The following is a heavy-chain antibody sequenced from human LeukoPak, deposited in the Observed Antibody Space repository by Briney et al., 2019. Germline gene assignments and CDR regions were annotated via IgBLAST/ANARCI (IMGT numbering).Heavy chain of an antibody. J-gene: IGHJ6*03. CDR1: GGTFSSYA. CDR2: IIPIFGAA. V-gene: IGHV1-69*06. Sequence: SVKVSCKASGGTFSSYAISWVRQAPGRGLEWMGGIIPIFGAANYAQKFQGRVTITVDKSTSTAYMELSSLRSEDTAVYYCARRGYSGYGGYYYYYMDVWGKGTTVTVSS. D-gene: IGHD5-12*01. CDR3: ARRGYSGYGGYYYYYMDV.